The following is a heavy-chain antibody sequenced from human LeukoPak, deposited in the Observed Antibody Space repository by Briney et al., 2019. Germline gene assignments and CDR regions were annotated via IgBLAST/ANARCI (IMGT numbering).Heavy chain of an antibody. J-gene: IGHJ4*02. CDR1: GFTFSSHS. CDR2: ITPSGFTV. CDR3: ARGDSGDWAL. D-gene: IGHD2-21*02. Sequence: PGGSLRLSCAASGFTFSSHSMNWVRQAPGKGLEWLSYITPSGFTVYSDSVQGRFTISRDSAKNSVYLQMNSLTAEDTAMYYCARGDSGDWALGGQGTLVTVSS. V-gene: IGHV3-48*04.